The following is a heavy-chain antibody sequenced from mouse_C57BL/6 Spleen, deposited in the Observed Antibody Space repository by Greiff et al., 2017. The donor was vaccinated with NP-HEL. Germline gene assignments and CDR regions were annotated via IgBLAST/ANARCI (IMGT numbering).Heavy chain of an antibody. D-gene: IGHD1-1*01. CDR2: FHPYNDDT. J-gene: IGHJ1*03. CDR3: ARGYYYGSRRYFDV. CDR1: GYTFTTYP. V-gene: IGHV1-47*01. Sequence: VQRVESGAELVKPGASVKMSCKASGYTFTTYPIEWMKQNHGKSLEWIGNFHPYNDDTKYNEKFKGKATLTVEKSSSTVYLELSRLTSDDSAVYYCARGYYYGSRRYFDVWGTGTTVTVSS.